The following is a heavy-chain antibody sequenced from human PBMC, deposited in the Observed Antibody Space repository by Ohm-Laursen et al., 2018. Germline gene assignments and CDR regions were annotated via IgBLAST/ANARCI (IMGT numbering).Heavy chain of an antibody. CDR2: IYYSGST. Sequence: GTLSLTCPVSGGSISSSSYYWGWIRQPPGKGLEWIGSIYYSGSTYYSPSLKSRVTISVDTSKNQFSLKLSSVTAADTAVYYCASPDYDFWSGRYYYYGMDVWGQGTTVTVSS. V-gene: IGHV4-39*01. D-gene: IGHD3-3*01. J-gene: IGHJ6*02. CDR3: ASPDYDFWSGRYYYYGMDV. CDR1: GGSISSSSYY.